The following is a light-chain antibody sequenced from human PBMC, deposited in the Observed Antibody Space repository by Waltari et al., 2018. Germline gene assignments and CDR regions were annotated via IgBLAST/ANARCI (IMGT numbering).Light chain of an antibody. CDR1: VLPKKY. CDR2: KDS. Sequence: SYELTQPPSVSVSPGQTARTTCSGDVLPKKYAYWYQQKPGQAPVLAIYKDSERPSGIPERFSGSSSGTTVTLTISGVQAEDEADYYCQSVDSSGTYVLFGGGTKLTVL. V-gene: IGLV3-25*03. CDR3: QSVDSSGTYVL. J-gene: IGLJ2*01.